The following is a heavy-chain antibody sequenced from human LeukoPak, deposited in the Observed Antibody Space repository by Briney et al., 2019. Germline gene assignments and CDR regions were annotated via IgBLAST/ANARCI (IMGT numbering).Heavy chain of an antibody. CDR1: GYTFTTYG. Sequence: GASVKVSCKASGYTFTTYGISWVRQAPGQGLEWMGWISPYNGNSNYAQKLQGRVTMTTDTSTSTAYMELRSLRSDDTAVYYCARDPQITIFGVADGDYWGQGTLVTVSS. CDR2: ISPYNGNS. J-gene: IGHJ4*02. V-gene: IGHV1-18*01. CDR3: ARDPQITIFGVADGDY. D-gene: IGHD3-3*01.